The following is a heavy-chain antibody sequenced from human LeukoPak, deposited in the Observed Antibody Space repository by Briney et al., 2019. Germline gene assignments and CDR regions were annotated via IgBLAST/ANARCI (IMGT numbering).Heavy chain of an antibody. V-gene: IGHV3-49*03. CDR2: IRNRVYGGSA. J-gene: IGHJ4*02. Sequence: GGSLRLSCTTSGFTFGDYAMSWFRQAAGKGLEWVAFIRNRVYGGSAEYAASVKGRFTISRDDSKSIAYLQMNSLKIEDTAIYYCTRDRRAQSSGWYVPDFDCWGQGTLVTVSS. D-gene: IGHD6-19*01. CDR1: GFTFGDYA. CDR3: TRDRRAQSSGWYVPDFDC.